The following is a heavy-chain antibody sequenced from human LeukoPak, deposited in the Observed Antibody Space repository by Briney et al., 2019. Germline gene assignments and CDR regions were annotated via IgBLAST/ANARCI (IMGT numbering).Heavy chain of an antibody. J-gene: IGHJ3*02. Sequence: SETLSLTCTVSGGSVSSGSYYWTWIRPPPGKGLEWIGYISYSGSTNFNPSLKSRVTISVDTSKNQFSLNLSCVTAADTAVYYCARRGTGGRSFDIWGQGTIVSVSS. D-gene: IGHD2-8*02. CDR3: ARRGTGGRSFDI. CDR2: ISYSGST. CDR1: GGSVSSGSYY. V-gene: IGHV4-61*01.